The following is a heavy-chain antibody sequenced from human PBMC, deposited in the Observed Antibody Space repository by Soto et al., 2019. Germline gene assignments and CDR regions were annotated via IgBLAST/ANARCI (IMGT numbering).Heavy chain of an antibody. J-gene: IGHJ5*02. CDR1: GYTFTTYG. CDR3: ARSRTDGYNNGENWFDP. V-gene: IGHV1-18*01. D-gene: IGHD4-4*01. Sequence: QVQLVQSGAEVKKPGTSVKVSCKASGYTFTTYGISWVRQAPGQGLEWMGWISGYNGDTNYAQKVQGRVTMTIDKFTSTAYMELRSLRSDDTAVFYCARSRTDGYNNGENWFDPWGQGTLVTVSS. CDR2: ISGYNGDT.